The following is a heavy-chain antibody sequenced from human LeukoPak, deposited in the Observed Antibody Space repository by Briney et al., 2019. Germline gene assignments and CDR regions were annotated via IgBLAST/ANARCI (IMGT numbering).Heavy chain of an antibody. CDR3: AKSRYYYDSSGYKRVAWYFDL. V-gene: IGHV3-30*02. CDR1: GFTLSSYG. J-gene: IGHJ2*01. D-gene: IGHD3-22*01. Sequence: PGGSLSSSVAAPGFTLSSYGMPWAGRPPGRGLEGVALIGFVGSNKNYSYSGKGRFTISRDNSKNTLYLQMNRLRAEDTAVYYCAKSRYYYDSSGYKRVAWYFDLWGRGTLVTVSS. CDR2: IGFVGSNK.